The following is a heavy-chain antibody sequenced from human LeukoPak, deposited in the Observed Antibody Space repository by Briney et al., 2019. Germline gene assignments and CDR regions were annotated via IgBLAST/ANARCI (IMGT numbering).Heavy chain of an antibody. CDR3: ARVVSSGWSVDY. D-gene: IGHD6-19*01. V-gene: IGHV3-30-3*01. CDR1: GFTFSSYA. J-gene: IGHJ4*02. Sequence: AGGSLRLSCAASGFTFSSYAMHWVRQAPGKGLEWVAVIPYDGSNKYYADSVKGRFTISRDNSKNTLYLQMNSLRAEDTAVYYCARVVSSGWSVDYWGQGTLVTVSS. CDR2: IPYDGSNK.